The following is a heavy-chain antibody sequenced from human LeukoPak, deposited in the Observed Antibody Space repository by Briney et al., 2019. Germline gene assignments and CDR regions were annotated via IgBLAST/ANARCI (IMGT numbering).Heavy chain of an antibody. D-gene: IGHD4-11*01. CDR3: ATLDYRRGWFDP. Sequence: SETLSLTCAVYGGSFSGYYWSWIRQPPGKGLEWIGEINHSGSTNYNPSLKSRVTISVDTSKNQFSLKLSSVTAADTAVYYCATLDYRRGWFDPWGQGTLVTVSS. CDR2: INHSGST. V-gene: IGHV4-34*01. CDR1: GGSFSGYY. J-gene: IGHJ5*02.